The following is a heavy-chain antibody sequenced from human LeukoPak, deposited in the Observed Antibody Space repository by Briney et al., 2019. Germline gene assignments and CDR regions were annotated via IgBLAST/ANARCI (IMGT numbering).Heavy chain of an antibody. D-gene: IGHD4-17*01. J-gene: IGHJ5*02. CDR2: IYTSGST. CDR1: GGSISSYY. CDR3: ARVLSGDYANWFDP. V-gene: IGHV4-4*07. Sequence: QASETLSLTCTVSGGSISSYYWSWIRQPAGKGLEWIGRIYTSGSTNYNPSLKSRVTMSVDTSKNQFSLKLGSVPAADTAVYYWARVLSGDYANWFDPWGQGTLVTVSS.